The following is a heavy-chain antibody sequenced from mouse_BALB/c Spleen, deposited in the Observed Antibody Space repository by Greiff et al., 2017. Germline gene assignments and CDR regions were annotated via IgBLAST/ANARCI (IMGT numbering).Heavy chain of an antibody. D-gene: IGHD1-1*01. CDR3: ARFPYYGSRGDLDY. V-gene: IGHV1-20*02. J-gene: IGHJ2*01. CDR2: IDPYNGDT. CDR1: GYSFTGYN. Sequence: EVKLQESGPELEKPGASVKISCKASGYSFTGYNMNWVKQSNGKSLEWIGNIDPYNGDTFYNQKFKGKATLTVDKSSSTAHMELRSLASEDSAVYYCARFPYYGSRGDLDYWGQGTTLTVSS.